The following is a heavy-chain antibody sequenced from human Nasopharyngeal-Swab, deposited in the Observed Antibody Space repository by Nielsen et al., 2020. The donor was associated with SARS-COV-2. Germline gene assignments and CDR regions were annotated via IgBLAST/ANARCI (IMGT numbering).Heavy chain of an antibody. J-gene: IGHJ6*03. Sequence: GESLKISCAASGFTFSSYGMNWVRQAPGKGLEWVSSISSSSSYIYYADSVKGRFTISRDNAKNSLYLQMNSLRAEDTAVYYCARVGGATNHYYYYMDVWGKGTTVTVSS. V-gene: IGHV3-21*01. CDR3: ARVGGATNHYYYYMDV. CDR1: GFTFSSYG. CDR2: ISSSSSYI. D-gene: IGHD1-26*01.